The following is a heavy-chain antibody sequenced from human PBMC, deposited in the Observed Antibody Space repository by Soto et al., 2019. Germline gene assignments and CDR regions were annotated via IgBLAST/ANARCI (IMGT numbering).Heavy chain of an antibody. CDR2: IIPIFGTA. CDR1: SGTFSSYA. Sequence: SVKVSCKASSGTFSSYAISWGRQAPGQGLEWMGGIIPIFGTANYAQKFQGRVTITADKSTSTAYMELSSLRSEDTAVYYCATLRGYSYGYHYFDYWGQGTLVTVSS. CDR3: ATLRGYSYGYHYFDY. J-gene: IGHJ4*02. V-gene: IGHV1-69*06. D-gene: IGHD5-18*01.